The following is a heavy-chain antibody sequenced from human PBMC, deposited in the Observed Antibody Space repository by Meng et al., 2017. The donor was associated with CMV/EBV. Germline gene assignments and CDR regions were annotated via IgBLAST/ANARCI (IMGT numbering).Heavy chain of an antibody. Sequence: GGSLRLSCAASGFTFSSDAMHWVRQAPGKGLEWVAVISYDGSNKYYADSVKGRFTISRDNSKNTLYLQMNSLRAEDTAVYYCARGLRGPYCSSTSCYSAFDYWGQGTLVTVSS. CDR1: GFTFSSDA. D-gene: IGHD2-2*01. V-gene: IGHV3-30*04. CDR2: ISYDGSNK. J-gene: IGHJ4*02. CDR3: ARGLRGPYCSSTSCYSAFDY.